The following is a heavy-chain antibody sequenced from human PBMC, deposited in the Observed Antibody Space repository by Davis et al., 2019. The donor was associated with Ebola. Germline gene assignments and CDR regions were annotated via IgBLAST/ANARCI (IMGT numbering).Heavy chain of an antibody. CDR1: GGSISSYY. D-gene: IGHD5-18*01. CDR3: ARNTGGYSYGRSDY. Sequence: MPSETLSLTCTVSGGSISSYYWSWIRQPPGKGLEWIGYIYYSGSTNYNPSLKSRVTISVDTSKNQFSLKLSSVTAADTAVYYCARNTGGYSYGRSDYWGQGTLVTVSS. J-gene: IGHJ4*02. CDR2: IYYSGST. V-gene: IGHV4-59*08.